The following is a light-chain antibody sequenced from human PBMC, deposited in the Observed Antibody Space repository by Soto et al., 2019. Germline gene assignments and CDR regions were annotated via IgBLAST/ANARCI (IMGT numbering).Light chain of an antibody. CDR3: SSAANRPSAVV. CDR1: SSDVGNYNL. J-gene: IGLJ2*01. CDR2: EVT. V-gene: IGLV2-23*02. Sequence: QSALTQPASVSGSPGQSITISCTGTSSDVGNYNLVSWYQHHPGTAPKLMVYEVTKRPSGVSSRFSSSKSGNTASLTISGLLAEDEADYYCSSAANRPSAVVFGEGTKLTVL.